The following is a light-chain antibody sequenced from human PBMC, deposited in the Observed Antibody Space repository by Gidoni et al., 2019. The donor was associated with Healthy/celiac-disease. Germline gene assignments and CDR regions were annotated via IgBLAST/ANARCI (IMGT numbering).Light chain of an antibody. Sequence: DIQMTQSPSTLSASVGDRVTITCRASQSISSWLAWYQQKPGKAPKLLIYTASSLESGVPSRFSGSGSGTEFTRTISSLQPDDFATYYCQQYNSYSPWTVGQGTKVEIK. J-gene: IGKJ1*01. V-gene: IGKV1-5*03. CDR2: TAS. CDR3: QQYNSYSPWT. CDR1: QSISSW.